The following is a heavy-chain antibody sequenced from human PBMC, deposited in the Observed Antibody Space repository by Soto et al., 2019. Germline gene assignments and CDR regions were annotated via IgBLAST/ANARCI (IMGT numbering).Heavy chain of an antibody. Sequence: LGESLKISCKGSGYSFTSYWISWVRQMPGKGLEWMGRIDPSDSYTNYSPSFQGHVTISADKSISTAYLQWSSLKASDTAMYYCARHNENCSGGSCYLNWFDPWGQGTLVTVS. D-gene: IGHD2-15*01. CDR1: GYSFTSYW. CDR2: IDPSDSYT. V-gene: IGHV5-10-1*01. CDR3: ARHNENCSGGSCYLNWFDP. J-gene: IGHJ5*02.